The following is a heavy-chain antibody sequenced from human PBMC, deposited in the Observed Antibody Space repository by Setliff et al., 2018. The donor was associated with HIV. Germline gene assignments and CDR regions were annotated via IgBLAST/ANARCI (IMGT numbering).Heavy chain of an antibody. Sequence: PSETLSLTCAFYGGSSNDYYWNWIRQPPGKGLEWIGEIHHTGHINNHPSFKSRVTISLDKSTNQFSLKMKSVTAADSAVYYCARFEVTPVTTRDSWGQGTLVTVSS. V-gene: IGHV4-34*01. CDR3: ARFEVTPVTTRDS. J-gene: IGHJ4*02. D-gene: IGHD4-17*01. CDR2: IHHTGHI. CDR1: GGSSNDYY.